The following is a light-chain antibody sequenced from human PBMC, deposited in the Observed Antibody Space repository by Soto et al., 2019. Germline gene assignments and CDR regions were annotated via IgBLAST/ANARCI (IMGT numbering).Light chain of an antibody. Sequence: EIVLTQSPGTLSLSPGERATLSCRARQSVSSNYLAWYQQKPGQAPSLLIYDASSRATGIPDRFSGSGSGTDFTLTISRLEPEDFAMYYCQQYGSSAPITFGQGTRLEIE. CDR3: QQYGSSAPIT. CDR2: DAS. V-gene: IGKV3-20*01. CDR1: QSVSSNY. J-gene: IGKJ5*01.